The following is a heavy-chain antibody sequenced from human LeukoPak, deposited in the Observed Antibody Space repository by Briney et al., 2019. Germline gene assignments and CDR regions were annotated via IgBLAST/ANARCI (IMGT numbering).Heavy chain of an antibody. CDR3: ARSTADAFDI. CDR1: GFTFDDYA. J-gene: IGHJ3*02. V-gene: IGHV3-9*01. CDR2: ISWNSRSI. Sequence: GGSLRLSCAASGFTFDDYAMHWVRQAPGKGLEWVSGISWNSRSIGYADSVKGRFTISRDNAKNSLYLQMNSLRAEDTALYYCARSTADAFDIWGQATMVTVSS.